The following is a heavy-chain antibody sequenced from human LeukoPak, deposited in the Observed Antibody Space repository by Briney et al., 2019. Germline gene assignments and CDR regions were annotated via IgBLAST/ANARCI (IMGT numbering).Heavy chain of an antibody. Sequence: GGSLRLSCAASGFTFSDYAMSWVRQAPGKGLEWVSAISGSGGSTYYADSVKGRFTISRDNSKNTLYLQMNSLRAEDTAVYYCAKDLGDITMVRGVGFDPWGQGTLVTVSS. CDR3: AKDLGDITMVRGVGFDP. D-gene: IGHD3-10*01. V-gene: IGHV3-23*01. CDR2: ISGSGGST. CDR1: GFTFSDYA. J-gene: IGHJ5*02.